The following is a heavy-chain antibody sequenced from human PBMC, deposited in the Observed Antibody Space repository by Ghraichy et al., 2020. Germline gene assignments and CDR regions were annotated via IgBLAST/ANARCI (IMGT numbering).Heavy chain of an antibody. CDR3: ARDHPVNDFWSGYYPLGYFDL. V-gene: IGHV1-69*13. D-gene: IGHD3-3*01. CDR1: GGTFSSYA. J-gene: IGHJ2*01. Sequence: SVKVSCKASGGTFSSYAISWVRQAPGQGLEWMGGIIPIFGTANYAQKFQGRVTITADESTSTAYMELSSLRSEDTAVYYCARDHPVNDFWSGYYPLGYFDLWGRGTLVTVSS. CDR2: IIPIFGTA.